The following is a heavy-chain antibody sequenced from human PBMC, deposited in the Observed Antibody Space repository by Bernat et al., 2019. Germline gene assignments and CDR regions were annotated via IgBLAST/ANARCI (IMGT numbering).Heavy chain of an antibody. Sequence: VQLVESGGGVVQPGGSLRLSCAASGFTFSNYAMHWVRQAPGKGLEWVSYISSSGSTIYYADSVKGRFTISRDNAKNSLYLQMNSLRAEDTAVYYCARVVTPSFLEWLHAFDYWGQGTLVTVSS. CDR2: ISSSGSTI. D-gene: IGHD3-3*02. V-gene: IGHV3-48*03. CDR1: GFTFSNYA. CDR3: ARVVTPSFLEWLHAFDY. J-gene: IGHJ4*02.